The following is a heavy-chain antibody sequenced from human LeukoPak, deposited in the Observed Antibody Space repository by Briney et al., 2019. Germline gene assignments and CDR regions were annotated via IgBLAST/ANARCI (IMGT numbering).Heavy chain of an antibody. J-gene: IGHJ6*02. V-gene: IGHV3-11*05. CDR2: VSSRSVST. CDR3: ARGHHALDV. CDR1: GFTFSDSY. Sequence: GGSLRLSCAASGFTFSDSYMSWIRQPPGKGLEWVAYVSSRSVSTNYGDSVKGRFTISRDNANKSLYVQLNSLRAEDTAVYYCARGHHALDVWGQGTTVTVSS. D-gene: IGHD1-14*01.